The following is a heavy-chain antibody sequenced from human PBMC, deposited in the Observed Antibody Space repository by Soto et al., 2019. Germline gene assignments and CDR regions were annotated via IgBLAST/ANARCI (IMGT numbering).Heavy chain of an antibody. D-gene: IGHD6-13*01. CDR1: GYTFSSFG. CDR2: ISPFNGHT. J-gene: IGHJ5*02. Sequence: GASVKVSCKASGYTFSSFGISWMRQAPGQGLEWMGWISPFNGHTHYAQKFQGRVALTTDTSTSTAFLLLRSLRSDDTAAYYCAREPPRATAGLNYFDPWGQGTLVTVSS. CDR3: AREPPRATAGLNYFDP. V-gene: IGHV1-18*01.